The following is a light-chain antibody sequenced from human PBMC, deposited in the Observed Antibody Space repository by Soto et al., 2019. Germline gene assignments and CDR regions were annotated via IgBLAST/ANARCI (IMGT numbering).Light chain of an antibody. Sequence: ELVRTQSPATRSVSPGERAPLSCRASQSVSSNLAWYQQKPGQAPRLLIYGASTRATGIPARFSGSGSGTEFTITISSLQSEDFAVYYCQQYNNWPPWTFGQGTKVDI. CDR3: QQYNNWPPWT. CDR1: QSVSSN. J-gene: IGKJ1*01. CDR2: GAS. V-gene: IGKV3-15*01.